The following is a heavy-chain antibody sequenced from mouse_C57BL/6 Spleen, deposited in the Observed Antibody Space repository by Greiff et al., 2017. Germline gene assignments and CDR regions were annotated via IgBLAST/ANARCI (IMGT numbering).Heavy chain of an antibody. D-gene: IGHD2-2*01. CDR3: AREWLPPYAMDY. J-gene: IGHJ4*01. CDR1: GYTFTSYW. Sequence: QVQLQQPGTELVKPGASVKLSCKASGYTFTSYWMHWVKQRPGQGLEWIGNIKPSNGGTNYNEKFKSKATLTVDKSSSTAYMKLSSLTSEDSAVYYCAREWLPPYAMDYWGQGTSVTVSS. CDR2: IKPSNGGT. V-gene: IGHV1-53*01.